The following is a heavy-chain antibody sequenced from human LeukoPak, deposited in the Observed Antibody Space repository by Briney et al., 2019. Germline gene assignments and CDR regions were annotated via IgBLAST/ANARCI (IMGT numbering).Heavy chain of an antibody. CDR2: FDPEDGET. V-gene: IGHV1-24*01. J-gene: IGHJ3*02. Sequence: ASVKVSCKVSGYTLTELSMHWVRQAPGKGLEWMGGFDPEDGETIYAQKFQGRVTMTEDTSTDTAYMELSSLRSEDTAVYYCATYYDSSGYTGAFDIWGQGTMVTVSS. CDR3: ATYYDSSGYTGAFDI. CDR1: GYTLTELS. D-gene: IGHD3-22*01.